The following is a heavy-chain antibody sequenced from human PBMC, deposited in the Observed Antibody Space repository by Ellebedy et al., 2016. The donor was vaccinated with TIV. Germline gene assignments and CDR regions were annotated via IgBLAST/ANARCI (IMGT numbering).Heavy chain of an antibody. Sequence: AASVKVSCKASGGTFSSYAISWVRQAPGQGLEWMGRIIPILGIADYAQKFQGRVTITADKSTNTAYMELSSLRSEDTAVYYCASRQGGSGSYYYYYGMDVWGQGTTVTVSS. V-gene: IGHV1-69*04. D-gene: IGHD3-10*01. CDR3: ASRQGGSGSYYYYYGMDV. J-gene: IGHJ6*02. CDR1: GGTFSSYA. CDR2: IIPILGIA.